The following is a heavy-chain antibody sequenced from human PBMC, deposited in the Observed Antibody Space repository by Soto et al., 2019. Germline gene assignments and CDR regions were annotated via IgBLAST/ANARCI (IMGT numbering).Heavy chain of an antibody. J-gene: IGHJ6*02. Sequence: QVQLQESGPGLVKPSETLSLTCTVSGGSISSDYWSWIRQPPGKRLEYIGFIYNGGSPNYNPSLESRVTISPDTSKNHFSLKLSSVTAADTAVYYCARGEWFLRGYGMDVWPRDHGHRL. CDR2: IYNGGSP. CDR3: ARGEWFLRGYGMDV. D-gene: IGHD3-3*01. CDR1: GGSISSDY. V-gene: IGHV4-59*01.